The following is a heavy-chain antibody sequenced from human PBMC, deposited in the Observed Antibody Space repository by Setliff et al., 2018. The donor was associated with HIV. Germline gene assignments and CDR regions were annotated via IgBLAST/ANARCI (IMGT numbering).Heavy chain of an antibody. J-gene: IGHJ4*02. CDR1: GGSMGSHY. Sequence: SETLSLTCVISGGSMGSHYWSWIRQSPGKGLEWIGNIHYTGISDINPSLKSRVTISVDTSKNQFSLKLSSVTAADTAVYYCARDRGWGFDYWGQGTLVTVSS. CDR3: ARDRGWGFDY. CDR2: IHYTGIS. D-gene: IGHD3-16*01. V-gene: IGHV4-59*11.